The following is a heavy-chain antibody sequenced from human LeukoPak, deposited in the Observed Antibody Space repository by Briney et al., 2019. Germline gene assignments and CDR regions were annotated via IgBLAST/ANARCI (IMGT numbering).Heavy chain of an antibody. CDR1: GFTLSRYS. D-gene: IGHD3-3*01. CDR3: ARDLSRRFLEWSPVDY. V-gene: IGHV3-64*01. J-gene: IGHJ4*02. CDR2: ISSDGGRT. Sequence: PGGSLRLSCAASGFTLSRYSMHWIRQAPGKGLEYVSAISSDGGRTYYANSVKGRFTISRDNAKNSLYLQMNSLRAEDTAVYYCARDLSRRFLEWSPVDYWGQGTLVTVSS.